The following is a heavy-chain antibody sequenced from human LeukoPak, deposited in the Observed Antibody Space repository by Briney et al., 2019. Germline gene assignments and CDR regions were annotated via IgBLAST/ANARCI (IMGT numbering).Heavy chain of an antibody. CDR3: AREASTSWPNWFDP. CDR1: GYIFSTYG. Sequence: GASVKVSCKASGYIFSTYGISWVRQAPGQGLEWMGWISAYNGNTKYAQRLWGRVTMTTDTSTGTAYMELRSLRSVDTAVYYCAREASTSWPNWFDPWGQGTLVTVSS. J-gene: IGHJ5*02. D-gene: IGHD6-13*01. CDR2: ISAYNGNT. V-gene: IGHV1-18*01.